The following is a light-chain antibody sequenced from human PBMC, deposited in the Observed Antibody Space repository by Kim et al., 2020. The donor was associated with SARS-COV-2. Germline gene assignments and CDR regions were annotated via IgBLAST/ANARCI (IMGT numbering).Light chain of an antibody. CDR3: QQYNGYPYT. CDR2: GAS. CDR1: QGINNY. V-gene: IGKV1-16*02. Sequence: SASVGDRITMTCRASQGINNYLAWFQQSPGRAPRSLIYGASNLQSGVPSKFSGSGFGTDFTLTITNLQPEDFATYYCQQYNGYPYTFGQGTKLEI. J-gene: IGKJ2*01.